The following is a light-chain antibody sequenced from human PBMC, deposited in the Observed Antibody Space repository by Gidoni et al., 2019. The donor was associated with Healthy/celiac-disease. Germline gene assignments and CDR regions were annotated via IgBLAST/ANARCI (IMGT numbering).Light chain of an antibody. CDR2: GAS. V-gene: IGKV3-20*01. Sequence: EIVLTQSPGTLSLSPGERATLSCRASQSVSSSYLAWYQQKPGQAPRLLIYGASSRATGIPDRFSGSGSGTDFTLTISRLEPEDFAVYYCQQYGSSPQIFTFGPGTKVEIK. J-gene: IGKJ3*01. CDR3: QQYGSSPQIFT. CDR1: QSVSSSY.